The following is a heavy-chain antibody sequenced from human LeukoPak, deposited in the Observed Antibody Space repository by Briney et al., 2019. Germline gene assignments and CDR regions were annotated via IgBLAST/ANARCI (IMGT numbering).Heavy chain of an antibody. J-gene: IGHJ4*02. D-gene: IGHD2-8*01. V-gene: IGHV3-74*01. CDR2: INSDGSST. CDR1: GFTFSSYW. Sequence: AGGSLRLSRAASGFTFSSYWMHWVRQAPGKGLVWVSRINSDGSSTSYADSVKGRFTISRDNAKNTLYLQMNSLRAEDTAVYYCARSLDYCTDGVCCYFVYWGQGTLVTVSS. CDR3: ARSLDYCTDGVCCYFVY.